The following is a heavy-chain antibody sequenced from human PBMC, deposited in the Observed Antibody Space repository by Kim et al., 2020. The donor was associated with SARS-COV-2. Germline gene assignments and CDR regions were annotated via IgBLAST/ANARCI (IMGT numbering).Heavy chain of an antibody. D-gene: IGHD3-22*01. V-gene: IGHV3-64*01. J-gene: IGHJ6*01. CDR1: GFTFSSYA. Sequence: GGSLRLSCAASGFTFSSYAMHWVRQAPGKGLEYVSAISSNGGSTYYANSVKGRFTISRDNSKNTLYLQMGSLRAEDMAVYYCARGYDSSGYIGNYYYYG. CDR3: ARGYDSSGYIGNYYYYG. CDR2: ISSNGGST.